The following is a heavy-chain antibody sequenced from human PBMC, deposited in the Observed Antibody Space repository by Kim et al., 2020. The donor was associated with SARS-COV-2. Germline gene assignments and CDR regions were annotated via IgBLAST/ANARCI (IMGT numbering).Heavy chain of an antibody. V-gene: IGHV1-69*13. CDR2: IIPIFGTA. J-gene: IGHJ6*02. CDR1: GGTFSSYA. D-gene: IGHD3-10*01. Sequence: SVKVSCKASGGTFSSYAISWVRQAPGQGLEWMGGIIPIFGTANYAQKFQGRVTITADESTSTAYMELSSLRSEDTAVYYCARSQGFGELLSPYGYYGMDVWGQGTTVTVSS. CDR3: ARSQGFGELLSPYGYYGMDV.